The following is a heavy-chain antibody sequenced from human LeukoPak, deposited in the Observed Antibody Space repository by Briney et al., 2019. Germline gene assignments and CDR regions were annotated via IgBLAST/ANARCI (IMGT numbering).Heavy chain of an antibody. CDR2: IIPIFGTA. Sequence: ASVKVSCKASGGTFSSYAICWVRQAPGQGLEWMGGIIPIFGTANYAQKFQGRVTITADESTSTAYMELSSLRSEDTAVYYCARAGIAAGGTLDYWGQGTLVTVSS. J-gene: IGHJ4*02. CDR1: GGTFSSYA. CDR3: ARAGIAAGGTLDY. V-gene: IGHV1-69*13. D-gene: IGHD6-13*01.